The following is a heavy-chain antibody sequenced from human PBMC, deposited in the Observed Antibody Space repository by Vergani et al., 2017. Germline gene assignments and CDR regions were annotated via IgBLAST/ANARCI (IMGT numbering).Heavy chain of an antibody. V-gene: IGHV1-69*12. CDR1: GGTFSSYA. Sequence: QVQLVQSGAEVKKPGSSVKVSCKASGGTFSSYAISWVRQAPGQGLEWMGGIIPIFGTANYAQKFQGRVTITADESTSTAYMELSSLRSEDTAVYYCARVVSRGILTKLAWFDPWGQGTLVTGSS. D-gene: IGHD3-9*01. J-gene: IGHJ5*02. CDR3: ARVVSRGILTKLAWFDP. CDR2: IIPIFGTA.